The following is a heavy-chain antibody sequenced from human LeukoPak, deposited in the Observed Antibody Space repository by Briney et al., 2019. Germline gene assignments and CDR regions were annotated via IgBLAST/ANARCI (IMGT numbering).Heavy chain of an antibody. J-gene: IGHJ6*02. V-gene: IGHV4-59*01. CDR2: IYYSGST. CDR1: GGSISSYY. D-gene: IGHD1-26*01. CDR3: ASPSGGGSYARAYGMDV. Sequence: PSETLSLTCTVSGGSISSYYWSWIRQPPGKGLEWIGYIYYSGSTNYNPSLKSRVTISVDTFKNQFSLKLSSVTAADTAVYYCASPSGGGSYARAYGMDVWGQGTTVTVSS.